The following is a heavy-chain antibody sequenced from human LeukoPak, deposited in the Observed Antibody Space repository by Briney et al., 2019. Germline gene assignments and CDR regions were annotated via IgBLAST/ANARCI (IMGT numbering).Heavy chain of an antibody. CDR3: ARLAGEQWLVRDDVFDI. D-gene: IGHD6-19*01. CDR1: GGSISSYY. Sequence: SETLSLTCTVSGGSISSYYWGWIRQPPGKGLEWIGSIYYSGSTYYNPSLKSRVTISVDTSKNQFSLKLSSVTAADTAAYYCARLAGEQWLVRDDVFDIRGQGKMVAVSS. J-gene: IGHJ3*02. V-gene: IGHV4-39*01. CDR2: IYYSGST.